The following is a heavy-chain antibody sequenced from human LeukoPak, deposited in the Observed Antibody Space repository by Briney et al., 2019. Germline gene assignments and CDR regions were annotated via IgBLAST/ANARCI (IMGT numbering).Heavy chain of an antibody. D-gene: IGHD4/OR15-4a*01. Sequence: ASVKVSCKAAGYAFTGYYMHWVRQAPGQGLEWMGWINPNSGGTNYAQKFQGWVTMTRDTSISTAYMELSRLRSDDTAVYYCAREDEGACDYWGQGTLVTVSS. CDR1: GYAFTGYY. CDR2: INPNSGGT. CDR3: AREDEGACDY. V-gene: IGHV1-2*04. J-gene: IGHJ4*02.